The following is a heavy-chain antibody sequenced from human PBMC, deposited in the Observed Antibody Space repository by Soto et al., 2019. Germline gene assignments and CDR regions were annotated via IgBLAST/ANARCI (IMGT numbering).Heavy chain of an antibody. CDR2: ISSSGSTI. Sequence: PGGSLILSCAASGFTFSDYYMSWIRQAPGKGLEWVSYISSSGSTIYYADSVKGRFTISRDNAKNSLYLQMNSLRAEDTAVYYCARQKVGATAPGGYYGMDVWGQGTTVTVSS. CDR3: ARQKVGATAPGGYYGMDV. J-gene: IGHJ6*02. CDR1: GFTFSDYY. D-gene: IGHD1-26*01. V-gene: IGHV3-11*01.